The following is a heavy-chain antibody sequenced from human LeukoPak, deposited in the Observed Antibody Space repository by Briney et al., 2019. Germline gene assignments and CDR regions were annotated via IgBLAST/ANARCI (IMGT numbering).Heavy chain of an antibody. CDR3: ARGDRAVAGAWGWFDP. CDR2: IHASGST. D-gene: IGHD6-19*01. CDR1: NGSISSYY. J-gene: IGHJ5*02. V-gene: IGHV4-4*07. Sequence: SETLPLTCTVSNGSISSYYWSWIRQPAGKGLEWIGRIHASGSTNYNPSLKSRVTMSVDTPKNQFSLKLSSVTAADTAIYFCARGDRAVAGAWGWFDPWGQGTLVTVSS.